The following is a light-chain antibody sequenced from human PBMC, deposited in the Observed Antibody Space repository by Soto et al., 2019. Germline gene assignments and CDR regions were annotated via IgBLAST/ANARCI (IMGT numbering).Light chain of an antibody. J-gene: IGLJ1*01. CDR2: EGS. Sequence: QSVLAQPASVSGSPGQSITISCTGTSSDVGSYNLVSWYQQHPGKAPKLMIYEGSKRPSGVSNRFSGSKSGNTASLTISGLQAEDQPDYYCCSYAGSSPYVFGTGTKVTVL. V-gene: IGLV2-23*01. CDR3: CSYAGSSPYV. CDR1: SSDVGSYNL.